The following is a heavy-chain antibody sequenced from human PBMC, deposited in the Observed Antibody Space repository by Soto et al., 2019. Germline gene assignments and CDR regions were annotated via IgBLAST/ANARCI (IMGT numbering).Heavy chain of an antibody. Sequence: QVQLVESGGGVVQPGRSLRLSCAASGFTFSSYGMHWVRQAPGKGLEWVAVISYDGSNKYYADSVKGRFTISRDNSKNEPYLQMNSLRAEDTAVYYCAKGRRKVVVAAPFAYGAQGPLVTVSS. CDR2: ISYDGSNK. J-gene: IGHJ4*02. V-gene: IGHV3-30*18. CDR1: GFTFSSYG. CDR3: AKGRRKVVVAAPFAY. D-gene: IGHD2-15*01.